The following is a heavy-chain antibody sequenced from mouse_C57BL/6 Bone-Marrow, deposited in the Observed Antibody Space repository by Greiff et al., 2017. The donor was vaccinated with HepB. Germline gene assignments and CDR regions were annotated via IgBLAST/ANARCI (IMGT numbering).Heavy chain of an antibody. D-gene: IGHD1-1*01. CDR1: GFNIKDDY. Sequence: LVESGAELVRPGASVKLSCTASGFNIKDDYMHWVKQRPEQGLEWIGWIDPENGDTEYASKFQGKATITADTSSNTAYLQLSSLTSEDTAVYYCTIRGYYGSSSYAMDYWGQGTSVTVSS. V-gene: IGHV14-4*01. CDR3: TIRGYYGSSSYAMDY. CDR2: IDPENGDT. J-gene: IGHJ4*01.